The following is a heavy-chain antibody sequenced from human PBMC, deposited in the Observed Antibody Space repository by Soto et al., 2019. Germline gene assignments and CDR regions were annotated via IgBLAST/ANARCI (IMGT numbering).Heavy chain of an antibody. Sequence: QLQLQESGSGLVKPSQTLSLTCAVSGGSISSGGYSWSWIRQPPGKGLEWIGYIYHSGSTYYNPSPKSRATISVDRSKNQFSLKLSLVTAADTAVNYWATFTGDRFDYWGEGTRVTVSS. CDR3: ATFTGDRFDY. J-gene: IGHJ4*02. D-gene: IGHD3-16*01. CDR1: GGSISSGGYS. V-gene: IGHV4-30-2*01. CDR2: IYHSGST.